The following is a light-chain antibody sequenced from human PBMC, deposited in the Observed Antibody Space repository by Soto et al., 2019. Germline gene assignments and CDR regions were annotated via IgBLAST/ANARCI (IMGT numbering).Light chain of an antibody. V-gene: IGLV5-45*01. CDR3: MIWHSSAWV. CDR1: SGINVGTYR. CDR2: YKSDSDK. J-gene: IGLJ3*02. Sequence: QPVLTQPASLSASPGASASLTCTLRSGINVGTYRIYWYQQKPGSPPQYLLRYKSDSDKQQGSGVPSRFSGSKDASANAGILLNSGLQSEDEADYYCMIWHSSAWVFGGGTKVTVL.